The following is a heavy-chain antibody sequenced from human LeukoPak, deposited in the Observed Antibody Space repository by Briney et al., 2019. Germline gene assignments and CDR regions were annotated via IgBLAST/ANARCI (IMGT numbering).Heavy chain of an antibody. Sequence: GGSLRLSCAASGFTFSSYAMHWVRQAPGKGLEWVAVILYDGSNKYYADSVKGRFTISRDNSKNTLYLQMNSLRVEDTALYYCAKDLYGSGSPPAAFDIWGQGTAVTVSS. CDR3: AKDLYGSGSPPAAFDI. CDR1: GFTFSSYA. J-gene: IGHJ3*02. CDR2: ILYDGSNK. D-gene: IGHD3-10*01. V-gene: IGHV3-30-3*01.